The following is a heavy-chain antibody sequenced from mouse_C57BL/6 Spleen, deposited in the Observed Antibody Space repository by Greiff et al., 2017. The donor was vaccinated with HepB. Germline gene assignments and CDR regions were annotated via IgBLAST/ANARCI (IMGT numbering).Heavy chain of an antibody. CDR1: GFTFSSYA. CDR2: ISDGGSYT. V-gene: IGHV5-4*01. J-gene: IGHJ3*01. Sequence: EVMLVESGGGLVKPGGSLKLSCAASGFTFSSYAMSWVRQTPEKRLEWVATISDGGSYTYYPDNVKGRFTISRDNAKNNLYLQMSHLKSEDTAMYYCARDTTAQATCPWFAYWGQGTLVTVSA. CDR3: ARDTTAQATCPWFAY. D-gene: IGHD3-2*02.